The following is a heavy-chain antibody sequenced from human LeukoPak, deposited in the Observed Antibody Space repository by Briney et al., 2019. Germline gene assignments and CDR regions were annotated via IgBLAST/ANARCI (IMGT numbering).Heavy chain of an antibody. D-gene: IGHD3-22*01. Sequence: GGSRRLSWAAAGFTVSSNYMSWVRQAAGGGLGWVSVIYSGGSTYYADSVKGRFTSSRDNSKNTLYLQMNRLRDDDTAVYYCARALFYYYDSSGVFDIWGQGTMVTVSS. CDR2: IYSGGST. CDR1: GFTVSSNY. V-gene: IGHV3-66*01. CDR3: ARALFYYYDSSGVFDI. J-gene: IGHJ3*02.